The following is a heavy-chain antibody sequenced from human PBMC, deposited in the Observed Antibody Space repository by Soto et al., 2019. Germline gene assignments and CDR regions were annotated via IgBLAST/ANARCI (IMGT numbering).Heavy chain of an antibody. Sequence: ASVKVSCKASGYTFTGHYLHWLRQAPGQGLEWMGWINPNIGSTNYARKFQGWVTMTRDSSISTAYMELSKLTSHDTAVYYCARGRTFYDILTGYPDHFDFWGQGALVTVSS. CDR1: GYTFTGHY. CDR2: INPNIGST. D-gene: IGHD3-9*01. V-gene: IGHV1-2*04. J-gene: IGHJ4*02. CDR3: ARGRTFYDILTGYPDHFDF.